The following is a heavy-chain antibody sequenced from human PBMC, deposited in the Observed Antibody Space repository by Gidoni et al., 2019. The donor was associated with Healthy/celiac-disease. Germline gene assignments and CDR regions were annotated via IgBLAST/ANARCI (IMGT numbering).Heavy chain of an antibody. CDR1: GYTFTNYD. J-gene: IGHJ4*02. CDR3: ARGLFGRILDQ. D-gene: IGHD3-10*01. CDR2: MNPNSGNT. V-gene: IGHV1-8*01. Sequence: QVQLVQSGAEVMKPGASVKVSCMASGYTFTNYDMHWVRQATGQGLEWMGWMNPNSGNTGYAQKFQDRVTMTRNTPIATAYMELSSLTFEDTAVYYCARGLFGRILDQWGQGTLVTVSS.